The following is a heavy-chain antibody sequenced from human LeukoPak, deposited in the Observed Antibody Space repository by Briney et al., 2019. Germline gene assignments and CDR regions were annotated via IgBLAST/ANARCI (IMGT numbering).Heavy chain of an antibody. CDR2: LSTYNGNT. J-gene: IGHJ4*02. D-gene: IGHD6-19*01. V-gene: IGHV1-18*01. CDR3: ARGRMGSSGWYDPPLFDY. Sequence: ASVKVSCKSSGYTFTSYGVSWVRRAPGQGLEWMGWLSTYNGNTNYVQKLQGRVTMTTDTSASTAYMELRSLRSDDTAVYYCARGRMGSSGWYDPPLFDYWGQGTLVTVSS. CDR1: GYTFTSYG.